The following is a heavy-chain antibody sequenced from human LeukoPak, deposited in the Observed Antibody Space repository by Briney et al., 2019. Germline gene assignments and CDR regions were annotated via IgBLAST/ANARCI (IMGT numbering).Heavy chain of an antibody. V-gene: IGHV3-23*01. CDR3: AKPGSRRLVNWFDP. Sequence: GGSLRLSCAASGFTFSSYAMSWVRQAPAKGLEWVSAISGSGGSTYYADSVKGRFTISRDNSKNTLYLQMNSLRAEDTAVYYCAKPGSRRLVNWFDPWGQGTLVTVSS. J-gene: IGHJ5*02. CDR2: ISGSGGST. D-gene: IGHD1-14*01. CDR1: GFTFSSYA.